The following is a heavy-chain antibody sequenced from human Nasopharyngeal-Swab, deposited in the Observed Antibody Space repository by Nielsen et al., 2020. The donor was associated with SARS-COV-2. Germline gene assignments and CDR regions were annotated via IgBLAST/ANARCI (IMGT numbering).Heavy chain of an antibody. CDR2: VYCGGDT. CDR3: ARDRFTDSSGWTGFDF. D-gene: IGHD6-19*01. V-gene: IGHV3-66*01. CDR1: GSTVSSNY. J-gene: IGHJ4*02. Sequence: GGSLRLSCAASGSTVSSNYMSWVRQAPGKGLEWVAYVYCGGDTHYAESLKGRFTISRDNSKNTLYLQMKSLSAEDTAVYYCARDRFTDSSGWTGFDFWGQGTLVTVSS.